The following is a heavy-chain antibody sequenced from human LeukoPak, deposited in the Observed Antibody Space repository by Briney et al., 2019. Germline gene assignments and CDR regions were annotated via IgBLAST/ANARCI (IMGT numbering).Heavy chain of an antibody. CDR3: ARDMVAVAGTSAFDI. D-gene: IGHD6-19*01. CDR1: GGSISSYY. Sequence: SETLSLTCTVSGGSISSYYWSWIRQPPGKGLEWIGYIYYSGSTNYNPSLKSRVTISVDTSKNQFSLKLSSVTAADTAVYYCARDMVAVAGTSAFDIWGQGTMVTVSS. CDR2: IYYSGST. V-gene: IGHV4-59*01. J-gene: IGHJ3*02.